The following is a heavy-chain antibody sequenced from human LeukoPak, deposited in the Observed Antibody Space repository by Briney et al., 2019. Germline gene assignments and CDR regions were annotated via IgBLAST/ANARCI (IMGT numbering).Heavy chain of an antibody. CDR1: GFTFSKAW. V-gene: IGHV3-15*01. J-gene: IGHJ4*02. CDR2: IKSKTDGGIT. Sequence: PGGSLRLSCATSGFTFSKAWMSWVRQAPGKGLEWVGRIKSKTDGGITDYAAPVKGRFTISRDNAKNSLYLQMNSLRAEDTAVYCCARDNEGNSFDYWGQGTLVTVSS. CDR3: ARDNEGNSFDY.